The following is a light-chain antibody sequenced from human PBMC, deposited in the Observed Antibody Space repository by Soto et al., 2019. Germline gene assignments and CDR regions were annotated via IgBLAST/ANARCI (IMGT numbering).Light chain of an antibody. J-gene: IGKJ2*01. CDR3: QQYGGSPLYT. V-gene: IGKV3-20*01. CDR2: GAS. CDR1: RPINSTY. Sequence: EIVLTQSPGTLSLSPGERATLACRASRPINSTYLAWYQHKPGQAPRLLIYGASSRATGIPDRFSGGGSETYFTLTISRLEPEDFAVYFCQQYGGSPLYTFGQGNKLEIK.